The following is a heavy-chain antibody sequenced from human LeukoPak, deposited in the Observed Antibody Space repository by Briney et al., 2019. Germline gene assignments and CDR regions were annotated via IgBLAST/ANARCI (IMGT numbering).Heavy chain of an antibody. D-gene: IGHD6-13*01. J-gene: IGHJ4*02. CDR3: ARISSSWYQTDFDY. CDR2: IKQDGSEK. Sequence: GGSLRLSCAASGFTFSSYWMSWVRQAPGKGLEWVANIKQDGSEKYYVDSVKGRFTISRDNAKNSLYLQMNSLRAEDTAVYYCARISSSWYQTDFDYWGQGTLVTVSS. V-gene: IGHV3-7*01. CDR1: GFTFSSYW.